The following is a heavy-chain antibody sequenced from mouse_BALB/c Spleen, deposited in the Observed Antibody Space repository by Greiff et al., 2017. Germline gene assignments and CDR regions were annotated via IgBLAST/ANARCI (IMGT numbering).Heavy chain of an antibody. Sequence: EVKLVESGGGLVQPGGSRKLSCAASGFTFSSFGMHWVRQAPEKGLEWVAYISSGSSTIYYADTVKGRFTISRDNPKNTLFLQMTSLRSEDTAMYYCARSTYYGSYYFDYWGQGTTLTVSS. CDR1: GFTFSSFG. V-gene: IGHV5-17*02. D-gene: IGHD1-1*01. J-gene: IGHJ2*01. CDR3: ARSTYYGSYYFDY. CDR2: ISSGSSTI.